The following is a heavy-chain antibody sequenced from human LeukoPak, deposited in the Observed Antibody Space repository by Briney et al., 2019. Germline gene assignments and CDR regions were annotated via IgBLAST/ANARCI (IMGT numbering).Heavy chain of an antibody. CDR1: GYTFTSYY. V-gene: IGHV1-46*03. D-gene: IGHD3-3*01. Sequence: GASVKVSCKASGYTFTSYYMHWVRQAPGRGLEWMGIINPSGGSTSYAQKFQGRVTMTRDTSTSTVYMELSSLRSEDTAVYYCAKVADLEAPPNTFDIWGQGTMVTVSS. CDR3: AKVADLEAPPNTFDI. CDR2: INPSGGST. J-gene: IGHJ3*02.